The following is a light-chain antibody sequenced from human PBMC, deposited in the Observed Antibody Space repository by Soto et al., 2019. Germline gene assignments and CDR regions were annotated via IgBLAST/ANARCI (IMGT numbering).Light chain of an antibody. J-gene: IGKJ5*01. V-gene: IGKV3-20*01. Sequence: EIVLTQSPGTLSLSPGESSTLSCRASQIVSSNYLAWYQQKPGQAPRLLIYGASSRATGIPDRFSGSGSGTDFTLTISRLEPEDFAVYYCQQYGSSPPITFGQGTRLEIK. CDR1: QIVSSNY. CDR2: GAS. CDR3: QQYGSSPPIT.